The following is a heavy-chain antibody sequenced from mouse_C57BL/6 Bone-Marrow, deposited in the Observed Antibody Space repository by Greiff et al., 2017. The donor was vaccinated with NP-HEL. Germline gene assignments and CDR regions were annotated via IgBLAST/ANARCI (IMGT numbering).Heavy chain of an antibody. J-gene: IGHJ4*01. CDR1: GYTFTSYW. D-gene: IGHD2-5*01. CDR2: IDPSDSYT. Sequence: QVQLQQPGAELVMPGASVKLSCKASGYTFTSYWMHWVKQRPGQGLEWIGEIDPSDSYTNYNQKFKGKSTLTVYKSSSTAYMQLSSLTSEDSAVYYCARYYSNSYYYAMDYWGQGTSVTVSS. V-gene: IGHV1-69*01. CDR3: ARYYSNSYYYAMDY.